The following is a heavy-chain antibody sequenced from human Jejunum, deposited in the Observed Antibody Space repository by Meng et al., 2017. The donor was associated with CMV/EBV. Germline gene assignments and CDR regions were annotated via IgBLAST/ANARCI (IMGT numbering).Heavy chain of an antibody. D-gene: IGHD2-2*02. Sequence: CSVSGGSISSCDYYWRWIRQPPGKGLQWIGYITSSGNTYYNPSLKSRVTLSSDTSKNHFSLKLSSVTAADTAVYYCARYTPETSFDFWGQGTLVTVSS. V-gene: IGHV4-30-4*08. J-gene: IGHJ4*02. CDR1: GGSISSCDYY. CDR3: ARYTPETSFDF. CDR2: ITSSGNT.